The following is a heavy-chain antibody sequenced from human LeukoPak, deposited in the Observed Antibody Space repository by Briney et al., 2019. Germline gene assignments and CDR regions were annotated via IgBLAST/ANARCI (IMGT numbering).Heavy chain of an antibody. D-gene: IGHD3-22*01. CDR2: IIPIFGTA. J-gene: IGHJ1*01. CDR1: GGTFSSYA. CDR3: AGLESHYYDSSGYYYGLYFQH. Sequence: ASAKVSCKASGGTFSSYAISWVRPAPGQGLERMGGIIPIFGTANYAQKCQGKVTITTDEPKSTAYKELSSLRSEDTAVYYCAGLESHYYDSSGYYYGLYFQHWGQGTLVTVSS. V-gene: IGHV1-69*05.